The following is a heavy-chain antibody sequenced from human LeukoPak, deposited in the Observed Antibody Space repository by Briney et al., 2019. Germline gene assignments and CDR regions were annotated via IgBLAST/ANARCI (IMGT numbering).Heavy chain of an antibody. V-gene: IGHV4-34*01. J-gene: IGHJ4*02. Sequence: SETLSLTCAVYGGSFSGYYWSWIRQPPGKGLEWIGSIYYSGSTYYNPSLKSRVTISVDTSKNQFSLKLSSVTAADTAVYYCARSGKYYYGSGQDYWGQGTLVTVSS. D-gene: IGHD3-10*01. CDR2: IYYSGST. CDR3: ARSGKYYYGSGQDY. CDR1: GGSFSGYY.